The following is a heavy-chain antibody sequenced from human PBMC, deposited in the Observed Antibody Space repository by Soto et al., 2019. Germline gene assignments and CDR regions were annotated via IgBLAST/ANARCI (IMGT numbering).Heavy chain of an antibody. CDR1: GYTLTELS. V-gene: IGHV1-24*01. Sequence: GASVKVSCKVSGYTLTELSMHWVRQAPGKGLEWMGGFDPEDGETIYAQKFQGRVTITRDTSASIAYMELSSLRSEDTAVYYCARASSWFVTDYWGQGTLVTVSS. CDR3: ARASSWFVTDY. J-gene: IGHJ4*02. D-gene: IGHD6-13*01. CDR2: FDPEDGET.